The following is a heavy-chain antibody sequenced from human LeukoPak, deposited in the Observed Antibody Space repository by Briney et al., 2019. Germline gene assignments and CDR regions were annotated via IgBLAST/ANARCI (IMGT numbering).Heavy chain of an antibody. CDR3: ATEDSSDYYSFDY. CDR2: ISESGGYT. Sequence: GGSLRLSCAGSGFTFSSYAMSWVRQAPGKGLEWVSAISESGGYTKYADPVKGRFTISRDNSKNTLFLQMNSLKAEDTAAYYCATEDSSDYYSFDYWGQGTLVTVSS. V-gene: IGHV3-23*01. CDR1: GFTFSSYA. D-gene: IGHD3-22*01. J-gene: IGHJ4*02.